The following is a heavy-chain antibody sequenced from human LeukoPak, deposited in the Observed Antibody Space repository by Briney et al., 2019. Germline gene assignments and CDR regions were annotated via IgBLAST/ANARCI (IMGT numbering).Heavy chain of an antibody. CDR2: ISYDGSNK. CDR3: AKDLSPPHYYGSGSYYNDGMDV. Sequence: PGRSLRLSCAASGFTFSSYGMHWVRQAPGKGLEWVAVISYDGSNKYYADSVKGRFTISRDNSKNTLYLQMNSLRAEDTAVYYCAKDLSPPHYYGSGSYYNDGMDVWGQGTTVTVSS. D-gene: IGHD3-10*01. J-gene: IGHJ6*02. CDR1: GFTFSSYG. V-gene: IGHV3-30*18.